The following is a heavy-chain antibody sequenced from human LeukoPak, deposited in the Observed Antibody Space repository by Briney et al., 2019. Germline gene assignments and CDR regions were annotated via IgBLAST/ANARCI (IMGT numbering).Heavy chain of an antibody. V-gene: IGHV1-8*02. D-gene: IGHD2-2*01. CDR1: GGTFSSYA. Sequence: GSVKVSCKASGGTFSSYAISWVRQATGQGLEWMGWMNPNSGNTGYAQKFQGRVTMTRNTSINTAYMELSSLRSEDTAVYYCARGQYQLLRFFDYWGQGTLVTVSS. CDR2: MNPNSGNT. CDR3: ARGQYQLLRFFDY. J-gene: IGHJ4*02.